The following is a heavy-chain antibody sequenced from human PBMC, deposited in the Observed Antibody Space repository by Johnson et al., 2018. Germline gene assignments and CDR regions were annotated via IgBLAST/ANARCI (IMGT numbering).Heavy chain of an antibody. V-gene: IGHV3-33*01. J-gene: IGHJ3*02. CDR3: ARSRSDSYVIDI. CDR2: IWSDGSTY. Sequence: QVQLQESGGGVVQPGRSLRLSCAASGFTFSNYGMVWVRQAPGKGLEWVSIIWSDGSTYYYAVSVKGRFTTSRDNSKNTLYLQMNSLRAEDTAVYYCARSRSDSYVIDIWGQGTMVTVSP. CDR1: GFTFSNYG. D-gene: IGHD3-16*01.